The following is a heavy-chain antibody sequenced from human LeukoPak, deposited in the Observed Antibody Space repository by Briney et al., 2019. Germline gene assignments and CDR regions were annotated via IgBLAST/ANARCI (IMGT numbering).Heavy chain of an antibody. D-gene: IGHD5-12*01. Sequence: PGGSPRLSCAASGFTFSNYWMTWVRQVPGKGLEWVAKIKQDGSEKYYVDSVKGRFTISRDNGKNSVFLQMSALRAEDTAIYYCARDGGNSGYDQLDYWGQGTPVTVSS. CDR3: ARDGGNSGYDQLDY. CDR1: GFTFSNYW. CDR2: IKQDGSEK. J-gene: IGHJ4*02. V-gene: IGHV3-7*01.